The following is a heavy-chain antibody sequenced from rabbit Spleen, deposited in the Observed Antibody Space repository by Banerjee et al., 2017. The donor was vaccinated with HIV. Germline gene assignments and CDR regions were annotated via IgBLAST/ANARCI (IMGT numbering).Heavy chain of an antibody. CDR3: ARQDRYVGDSYGL. Sequence: QSLEESGGGLVQPGESLTLSCKASGFDFNNYYMTWVRQAPGKGLEWIGLTEPIFGTTYYANWVNGRFTISSHNAQNTLYLQLKSLTAADTATYFCARQDRYVGDSYGLWGPGTLVTVS. CDR2: TEPIFGTT. J-gene: IGHJ4*01. CDR1: GFDFNNYY. D-gene: IGHD4-2*01. V-gene: IGHV1S7*01.